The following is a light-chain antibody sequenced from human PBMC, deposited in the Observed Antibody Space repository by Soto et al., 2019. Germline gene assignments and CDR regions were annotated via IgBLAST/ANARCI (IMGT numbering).Light chain of an antibody. CDR2: DAS. CDR1: QSVSSY. V-gene: IGKV3-11*01. Sequence: EIVLTQSPATLSLSPGERATLSCRASQSVSSYLAWYQQKPGQAPRLLIDDASNRAAGIPARFSGSGSGTDFTLTISILEPEDFAVYYCHQRSNSLTFGGGTKVELK. J-gene: IGKJ4*01. CDR3: HQRSNSLT.